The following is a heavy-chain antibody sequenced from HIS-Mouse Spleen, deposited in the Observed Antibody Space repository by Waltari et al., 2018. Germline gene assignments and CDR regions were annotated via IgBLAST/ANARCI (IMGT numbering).Heavy chain of an antibody. V-gene: IGHV3-30*18. CDR2: ISYDGSNK. J-gene: IGHJ4*02. CDR3: AKDKHHAFDY. Sequence: QVQLVESGGGVVQPGRSLRLPCAAPGFTVSSVGMHWVRQAPGKGLEWVAVISYDGSNKYYADSVKGRFTISRDNSKNTLYLQMNSLRAEDTAVYYCAKDKHHAFDYWGQGTLVTVSS. CDR1: GFTVSSVG.